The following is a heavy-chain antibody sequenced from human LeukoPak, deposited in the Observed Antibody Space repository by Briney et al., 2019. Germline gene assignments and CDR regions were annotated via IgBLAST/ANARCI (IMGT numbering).Heavy chain of an antibody. CDR1: GGSISINHYY. V-gene: IGHV4-39*01. CDR3: ARLVKDYDSSGYYYGNRFDY. D-gene: IGHD3-22*01. J-gene: IGHJ4*02. CDR2: IFYSGST. Sequence: SETLSLTCTVSGGSISINHYYWGWIRQPPGKGLEWIGSIFYSGSTYYNPSLKNRVTISVDTSKNQFSLKLSSVTAADTAVYYCARLVKDYDSSGYYYGNRFDYWGQGSLVTVSS.